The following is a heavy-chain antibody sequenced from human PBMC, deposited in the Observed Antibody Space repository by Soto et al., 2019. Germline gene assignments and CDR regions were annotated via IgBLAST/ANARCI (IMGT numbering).Heavy chain of an antibody. D-gene: IGHD1-7*01. CDR1: GGSITSTAYH. J-gene: IGHJ5*02. V-gene: IGHV4-39*01. Sequence: QLQLQESGPGLVKPSETLSLTCTVSGGSITSTAYHWGWIRQSPGKGLEWIGSIYYSGNTYYNPSLKSRVTMSVDTSRNQFSLKLSSVTATDTAIYYWSRHGMELHRWFDPWGQGTLVTVSS. CDR2: IYYSGNT. CDR3: SRHGMELHRWFDP.